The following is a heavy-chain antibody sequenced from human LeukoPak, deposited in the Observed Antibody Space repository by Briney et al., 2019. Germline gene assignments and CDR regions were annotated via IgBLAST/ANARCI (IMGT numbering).Heavy chain of an antibody. Sequence: ASVKVSCKASGYTFTGYFMHWVRQAPGQGLEWMGWINPNNGATNFTQKFQGRVTMTRDTSISTAYMELSSLTSDDTAVYYCARAGSYRYADYWGKGTLVTVSS. J-gene: IGHJ4*02. CDR3: ARAGSYRYADY. CDR2: INPNNGAT. D-gene: IGHD3-16*02. V-gene: IGHV1-2*02. CDR1: GYTFTGYF.